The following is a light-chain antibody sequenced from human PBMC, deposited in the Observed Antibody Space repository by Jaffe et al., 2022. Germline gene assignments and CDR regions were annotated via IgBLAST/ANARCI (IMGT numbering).Light chain of an antibody. Sequence: SYVLTQPPSVSVGPGETARITCGGNNIVTKSVHWYRQRPGQAPELVIYYDRDRPSGIPARFSASKSDNTATLTIGRVEAGDEADYFCQVWDSTTAHVVFGGGTKLTVL. V-gene: IGLV3-21*04. J-gene: IGLJ3*02. CDR2: YDR. CDR3: QVWDSTTAHVV. CDR1: NIVTKS.